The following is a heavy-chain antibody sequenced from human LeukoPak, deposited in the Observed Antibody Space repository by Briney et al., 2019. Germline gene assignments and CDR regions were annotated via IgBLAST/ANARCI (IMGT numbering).Heavy chain of an antibody. J-gene: IGHJ4*02. V-gene: IGHV3-9*01. D-gene: IGHD3-22*01. CDR2: ISWNSGSI. CDR1: GFTFDDYA. Sequence: GGSLRLSCAASGFTFDDYAMHWVRQAPGKGLEWVSGISWNSGSIGYADSVKGRFTISRDNAKNSLYLQMNSLRAEDTAVYYCAKDGLYYYDSSGYSFFDYWGQGTLVTVSS. CDR3: AKDGLYYYDSSGYSFFDY.